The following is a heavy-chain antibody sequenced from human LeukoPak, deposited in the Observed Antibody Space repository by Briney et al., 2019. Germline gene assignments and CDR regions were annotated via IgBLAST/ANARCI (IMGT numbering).Heavy chain of an antibody. J-gene: IGHJ5*02. CDR2: INGGGGST. D-gene: IGHD6-13*01. CDR1: GFTFSSYS. V-gene: IGHV3-23*01. Sequence: GGSLRLSCAASGFTFSSYSMNWVRQAPGKGLEWVSTINGGGGSTYYADSVKGRFTISRDNSKNTLYLQLNSLRAEDTAVYYCAKDRSSSGPGVRFDPWGQGTLVTVSS. CDR3: AKDRSSSGPGVRFDP.